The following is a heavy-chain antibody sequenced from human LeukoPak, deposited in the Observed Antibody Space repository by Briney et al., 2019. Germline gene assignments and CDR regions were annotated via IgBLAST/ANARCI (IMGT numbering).Heavy chain of an antibody. CDR1: GFTFSSYA. D-gene: IGHD1-26*01. CDR2: ISYDGSNK. J-gene: IGHJ3*02. Sequence: GGSLRLSCAASGFTFSSYAMHWVRQAPGKGLEWVAVISYDGSNKYYADSVKGRFTISRDNSKNTLYLQMNSLRAEDTAVYYCAKEGVGATYGAFDIWGQGTMVTVSS. CDR3: AKEGVGATYGAFDI. V-gene: IGHV3-30-3*01.